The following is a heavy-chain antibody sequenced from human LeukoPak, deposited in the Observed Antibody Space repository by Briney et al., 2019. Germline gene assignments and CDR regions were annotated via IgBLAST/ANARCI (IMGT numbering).Heavy chain of an antibody. Sequence: SVKVSCKASGGTFSSYAISWVRQAPGQGLEWMGGIIPIFGTANYAQKFQGRVTITADESTSTAYMELSSLRSEDTAVYYCARDGLRYFDWFQPYNWFDPWGQGTLVTVSS. CDR2: IIPIFGTA. CDR1: GGTFSSYA. D-gene: IGHD3-9*01. CDR3: ARDGLRYFDWFQPYNWFDP. J-gene: IGHJ5*02. V-gene: IGHV1-69*01.